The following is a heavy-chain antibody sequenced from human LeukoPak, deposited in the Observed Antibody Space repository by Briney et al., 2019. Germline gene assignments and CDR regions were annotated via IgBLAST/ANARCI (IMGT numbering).Heavy chain of an antibody. V-gene: IGHV4-59*01. CDR2: IYYSGST. D-gene: IGHD2-2*01. Sequence: SETLSLTCTVSGGSISSYYWSWIRQPPGKGLERIGYIYYSGSTNYNPSLKSRVTIPVDTSKNQFSLKPSSVTAADTAVYYCARDCSSTSSNGMDVWGQGTTVTVSS. CDR1: GGSISSYY. J-gene: IGHJ6*02. CDR3: ARDCSSTSSNGMDV.